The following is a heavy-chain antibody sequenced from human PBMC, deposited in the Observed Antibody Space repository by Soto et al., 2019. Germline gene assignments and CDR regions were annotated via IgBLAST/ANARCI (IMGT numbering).Heavy chain of an antibody. J-gene: IGHJ5*02. V-gene: IGHV4-39*01. CDR3: ARQDDYYDSSGYYLEGVYWFDP. D-gene: IGHD3-22*01. Sequence: SETLSLTCTVSGGSISSSPYYWGWIRQPPGKGLEWIGNVYYSGTTYYNPSLKSRVTISVDTSKNQFSLKLTSVTAADTAVYYCARQDDYYDSSGYYLEGVYWFDPWGQGTLVTVS. CDR2: VYYSGTT. CDR1: GGSISSSPYY.